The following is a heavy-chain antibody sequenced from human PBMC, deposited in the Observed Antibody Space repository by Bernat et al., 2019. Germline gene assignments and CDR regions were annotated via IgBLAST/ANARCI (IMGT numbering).Heavy chain of an antibody. Sequence: EVQLVESGGGLVQPGGSLRLSCAASGFTFSSYEMNWVRQAPGKGLEWVSYISSSGSTIASADSVKGRFTISRDNAKNSLYLQMNSLRAEDTAVYYCARDWGYYDFWSGYPRYYFDYWGQGTLVTVSS. J-gene: IGHJ4*02. CDR3: ARDWGYYDFWSGYPRYYFDY. D-gene: IGHD3-3*01. CDR1: GFTFSSYE. V-gene: IGHV3-48*03. CDR2: ISSSGSTI.